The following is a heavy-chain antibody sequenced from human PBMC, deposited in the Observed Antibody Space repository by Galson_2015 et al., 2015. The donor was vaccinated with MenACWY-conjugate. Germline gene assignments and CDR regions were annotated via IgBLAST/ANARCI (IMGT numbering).Heavy chain of an antibody. CDR2: IRTITGGT. Sequence: SLRLSCAASGFTLSNSAMNWVRQAPGKGLEWVSGIRTITGGTYYADSVKGRFTISRDQSKNTLNLQMNSLRADDTAVYFCARGGSASNVYYLVDVWGKGTTVTVSS. CDR1: GFTLSNSA. D-gene: IGHD3-16*01. J-gene: IGHJ6*03. V-gene: IGHV3-23*01. CDR3: ARGGSASNVYYLVDV.